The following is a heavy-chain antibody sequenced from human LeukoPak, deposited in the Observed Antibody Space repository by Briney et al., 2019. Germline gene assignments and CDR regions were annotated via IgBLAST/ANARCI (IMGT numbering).Heavy chain of an antibody. CDR2: IRGSGDST. D-gene: IGHD6-19*01. Sequence: PGGSLRLSCAASGFTFSSSAVSWVRQAPGKGLEWVSDIRGSGDSTYYADSVKGRFTISRDNSRNTVYMQMDSLRAEDTAIYYCAGDRNSDWYSPLDYWGQGSQVTVSP. CDR1: GFTFSSSA. V-gene: IGHV3-23*01. J-gene: IGHJ4*02. CDR3: AGDRNSDWYSPLDY.